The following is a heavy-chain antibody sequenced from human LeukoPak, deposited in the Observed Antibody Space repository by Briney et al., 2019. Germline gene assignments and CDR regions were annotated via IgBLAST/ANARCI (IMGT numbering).Heavy chain of an antibody. J-gene: IGHJ6*02. CDR1: GYTFTGYY. CDR2: INPNSGGT. Sequence: GASVKVSCKASGYTFTGYYMHWVRQAPGQGLEWMGWINPNSGGTNYAQKFQGRVTMTRDTSISTAYMELSRLRSDDTAVYYCARANYDFWSGSLDVWGQATTVTVSS. V-gene: IGHV1-2*02. D-gene: IGHD3-3*01. CDR3: ARANYDFWSGSLDV.